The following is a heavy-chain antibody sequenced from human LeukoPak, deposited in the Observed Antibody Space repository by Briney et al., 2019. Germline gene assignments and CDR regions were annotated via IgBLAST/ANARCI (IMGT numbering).Heavy chain of an antibody. CDR3: AREGPRAYSGYDTNWFDP. V-gene: IGHV1-2*02. CDR1: GYTFAGYY. J-gene: IGHJ5*02. CDR2: INPNSGGT. Sequence: ASVKVSCKASGYTFAGYYMHWVRQAPGQGLEWMGWINPNSGGTNYAQKFQGRVTMTRDTSISTAYMELSRLRSDDTAVYYCAREGPRAYSGYDTNWFDPWGQGTLVTVSS. D-gene: IGHD5-12*01.